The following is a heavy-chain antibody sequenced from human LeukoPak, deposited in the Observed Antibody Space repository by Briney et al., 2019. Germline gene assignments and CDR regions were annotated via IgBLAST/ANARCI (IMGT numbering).Heavy chain of an antibody. CDR3: ARGTRHGWALVV. J-gene: IGHJ4*02. D-gene: IGHD1-26*01. V-gene: IGHV3-48*03. Sequence: GGSLRLSCAASGFTFSTYEMNWVRQAPGKGLEWVSYISSSGSTIYYADSVKGRFTISRDNAKNSLYLQMNSLRAEDTAVYYCARGTRHGWALVVWGQGTLVTVSS. CDR1: GFTFSTYE. CDR2: ISSSGSTI.